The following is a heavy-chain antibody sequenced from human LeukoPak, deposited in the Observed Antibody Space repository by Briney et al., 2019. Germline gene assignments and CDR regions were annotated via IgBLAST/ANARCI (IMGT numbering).Heavy chain of an antibody. CDR3: AREMGYSSSWYSVYYYYGMDV. CDR1: GFTFSSYG. Sequence: GGSLRLSCAASGFTFSSYGMHWVRQAPGKGLEWVAVIWYDGSNKYYADSVKGRFTISRDNSKNTLYLQMNSLRAEDTAVYYCAREMGYSSSWYSVYYYYGMDVWGQGTTVTVSS. CDR2: IWYDGSNK. V-gene: IGHV3-33*01. D-gene: IGHD6-13*01. J-gene: IGHJ6*02.